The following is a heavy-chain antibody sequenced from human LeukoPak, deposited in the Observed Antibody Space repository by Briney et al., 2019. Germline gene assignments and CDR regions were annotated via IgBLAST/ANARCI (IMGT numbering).Heavy chain of an antibody. CDR3: ATGVVVVVAATLPFDY. Sequence: ASVKVSCKASGYTFTGYYMHWVRQAPGQGLEWMGGFDPEDGETIYAQKFQGRVTMTEDTSTDTAYMELSSLRSEDTAVYYCATGVVVVVAATLPFDYWGQGTLVTVSS. D-gene: IGHD2-15*01. CDR1: GYTFTGYY. CDR2: FDPEDGET. V-gene: IGHV1-24*01. J-gene: IGHJ4*02.